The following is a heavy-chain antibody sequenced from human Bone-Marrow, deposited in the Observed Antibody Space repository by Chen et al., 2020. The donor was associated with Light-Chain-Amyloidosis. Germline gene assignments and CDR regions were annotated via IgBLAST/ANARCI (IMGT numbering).Heavy chain of an antibody. CDR1: GFTVSSHS. Sequence: EVQLVESGGGVIQPGGSLRLSCVASGFTVSSHSVSWVRQAPGKGLEWLSTVSGSTVSTYYAGAVKGRFIISRDNSKSTLYLQMNSLRAGDTAVYFCTRKGGYFDFWGQGSLVTVSS. J-gene: IGHJ4*02. V-gene: IGHV3-53*02. CDR3: TRKGGYFDF. D-gene: IGHD3-10*01. CDR2: SGSTVST.